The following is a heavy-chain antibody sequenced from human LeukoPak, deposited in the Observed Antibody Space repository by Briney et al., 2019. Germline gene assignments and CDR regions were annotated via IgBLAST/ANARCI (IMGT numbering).Heavy chain of an antibody. CDR3: ARQEYCSGGSCYTWFDP. Sequence: GESLQISCKASGYRFSSYWIAWVRQLPGKGVEYIGIIYPGDSDIRYSPSFQGLVTISADKSISTAYLQWSSLKASDTAMYYCARQEYCSGGSCYTWFDPWGQGTLVTVSS. J-gene: IGHJ5*02. D-gene: IGHD2-15*01. CDR1: GYRFSSYW. CDR2: IYPGDSDI. V-gene: IGHV5-51*01.